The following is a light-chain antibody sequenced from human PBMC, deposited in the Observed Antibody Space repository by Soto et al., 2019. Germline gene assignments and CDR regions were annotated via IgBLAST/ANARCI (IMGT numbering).Light chain of an antibody. CDR3: SSYTSSSTVYV. V-gene: IGLV2-14*01. J-gene: IGLJ1*01. CDR2: DVS. CDR1: SSDVGGYNY. Sequence: QSALTQPASVSGSPGQSITISCTGTSSDVGGYNYVSWYQQHPGKAPKLMIYDVSNRPSGVSNRFSGSKSGNTASLTISGVLAEDEAYYYCSSYTSSSTVYVFGTGTKVTVL.